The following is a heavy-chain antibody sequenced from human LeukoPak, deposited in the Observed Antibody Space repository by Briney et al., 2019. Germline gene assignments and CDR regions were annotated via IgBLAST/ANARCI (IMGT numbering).Heavy chain of an antibody. J-gene: IGHJ4*02. CDR2: IWYDGSNK. CDR3: AKDLRTGLVVIGFDY. D-gene: IGHD3-22*01. CDR1: GFTFSSYG. Sequence: GGSLRLSCAASGFTFSSYGMHWVRQAPGKGLEWVAVIWYDGSNKYYADSVKGRFTISRDNSKNTLYLQMNSLRAEDTAVYHCAKDLRTGLVVIGFDYWGQGTLVTVSS. V-gene: IGHV3-33*06.